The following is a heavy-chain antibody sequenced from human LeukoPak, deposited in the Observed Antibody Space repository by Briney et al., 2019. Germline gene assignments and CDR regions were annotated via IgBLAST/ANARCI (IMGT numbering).Heavy chain of an antibody. Sequence: ASVKVSCKAPGYTSGDYYIHWVRQAPGQGLEWMGWIKPDSGGTDYAQRFQGRVTRTRDTSISTAYLELSGLRSDDTAVYYCARGINWFDSWGQGTVVTVSS. J-gene: IGHJ5*01. CDR3: ARGINWFDS. CDR2: IKPDSGGT. D-gene: IGHD3-10*01. V-gene: IGHV1-2*02. CDR1: GYTSGDYY.